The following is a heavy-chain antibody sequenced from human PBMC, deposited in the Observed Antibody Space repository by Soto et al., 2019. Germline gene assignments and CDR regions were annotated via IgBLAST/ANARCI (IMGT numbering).Heavy chain of an antibody. D-gene: IGHD3-22*01. CDR3: AIQGYDSSGYYTSDALDI. CDR2: IYPGDSDT. CDR1: GYSFTSYW. V-gene: IGHV5-51*01. Sequence: PWESLKISCKGSGYSFTSYWIGWVRQMPGKGLEWMGIIYPGDSDTRYSPSFQGQVTISADKSISTAYLQWSSLKASDTAMYYCAIQGYDSSGYYTSDALDIWGQGTMVTVSS. J-gene: IGHJ3*02.